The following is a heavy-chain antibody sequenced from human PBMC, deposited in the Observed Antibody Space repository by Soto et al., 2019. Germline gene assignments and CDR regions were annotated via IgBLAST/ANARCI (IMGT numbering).Heavy chain of an antibody. CDR3: VRKTPGRVSDLPDF. CDR2: TASDGTNK. J-gene: IGHJ4*02. D-gene: IGHD2-15*01. CDR1: GFTFSMYG. Sequence: QVHLVESGGGVVQPGTSVRLSCAASGFTFSMYGMHWVRQAPGKGLEWVAVTASDGTNKFYGDSVKGRFTISRDNPRATLYLQMNSLTSDDTAVQYCVRKTPGRVSDLPDFWGQGTLVTVSS. V-gene: IGHV3-30*18.